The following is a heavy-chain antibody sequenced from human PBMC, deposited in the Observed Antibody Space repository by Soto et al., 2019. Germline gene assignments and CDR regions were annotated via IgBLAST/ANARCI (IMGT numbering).Heavy chain of an antibody. CDR1: GYNFDTSW. Sequence: GESLKISCKVSGYNFDTSWNGWVRQMPGKGLEWMGIIFPADSDTRYSPSFQGQVTLSVDKSITTTYLQWSSLKASDTAIYYCAASIFYYGMDVWGQGTTVTVSS. J-gene: IGHJ6*02. CDR3: AASIFYYGMDV. V-gene: IGHV5-51*01. CDR2: IFPADSDT.